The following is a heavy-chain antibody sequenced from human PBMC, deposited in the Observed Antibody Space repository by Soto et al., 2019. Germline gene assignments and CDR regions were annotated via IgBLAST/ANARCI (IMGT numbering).Heavy chain of an antibody. Sequence: GGSVKISCKASGGTLNSYAISLVRQAPGQGLEWMGGIIPIFGTANYAQKFQGRVTITADESTSTAYMELSSLRSEDTAVYYCARVIVATIPTIYWFDPWGQGTLVTVSS. V-gene: IGHV1-69*13. CDR3: ARVIVATIPTIYWFDP. D-gene: IGHD5-12*01. CDR1: GGTLNSYA. J-gene: IGHJ5*02. CDR2: IIPIFGTA.